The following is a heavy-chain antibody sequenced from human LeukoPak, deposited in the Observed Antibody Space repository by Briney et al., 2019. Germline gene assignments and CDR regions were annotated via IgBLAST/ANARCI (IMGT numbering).Heavy chain of an antibody. J-gene: IGHJ5*02. CDR3: AKRQGPNSGSYDYFDP. D-gene: IGHD1-26*01. V-gene: IGHV4-4*09. CDR1: GGSISSYY. CDR2: IHSSGYT. Sequence: SETLSLTCTVSGGSISSYYRSWIRQPPGQGLEWIAYIHSSGYTNYNPSLKSRVTISVDTSKNQFSLKVTSVTAADTAVYYCAKRQGPNSGSYDYFDPWGQGTLVTVSS.